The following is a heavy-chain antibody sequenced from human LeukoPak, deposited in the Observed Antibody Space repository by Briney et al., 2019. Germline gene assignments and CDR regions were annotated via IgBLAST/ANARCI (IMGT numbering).Heavy chain of an antibody. V-gene: IGHV3-23*01. CDR2: ISGSGGST. D-gene: IGHD2-15*01. CDR1: GFTFSSYA. CDR3: AKRSCTGGSCYFSNFDY. Sequence: GGSPRLSCAASGFTFSSYAMSWVRQAPGKGLEWVSAISGSGGSTYYADSVKGRFTISRDNSKNTLYLQMNSLRAEDTAAYYCAKRSCTGGSCYFSNFDYWGQGTLVTVSS. J-gene: IGHJ4*02.